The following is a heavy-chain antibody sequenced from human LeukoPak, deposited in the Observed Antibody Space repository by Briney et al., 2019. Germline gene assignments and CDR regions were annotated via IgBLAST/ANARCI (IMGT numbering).Heavy chain of an antibody. CDR3: ARGGEYCSGGSCYWWFDP. D-gene: IGHD2-15*01. CDR2: IYHSGST. CDR1: GGSISSGGYS. Sequence: SKTLSLTCAVSGGSISSGGYSWRWIRQPPGKGLEWIGYIYHSGSTYYNPSLKSRVTISVDRSKNQFSLKLSSVTAADTAVYYCARGGEYCSGGSCYWWFDPWGQGTLVTVSS. J-gene: IGHJ5*02. V-gene: IGHV4-30-2*01.